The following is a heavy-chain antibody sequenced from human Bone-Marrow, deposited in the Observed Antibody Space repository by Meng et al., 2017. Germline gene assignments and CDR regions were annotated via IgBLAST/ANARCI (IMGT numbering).Heavy chain of an antibody. J-gene: IGHJ1*01. CDR3: ARASVYCSGGSCYSGTYFQH. D-gene: IGHD2-15*01. V-gene: IGHV4-39*07. CDR2: IYYSGST. Sequence: LQLPVSGPGLVKPSETLSLTCTVSGGSISSSSYYWGWIRQPPGKGLEWIGSIYYSGSTYYNPSLKSRVTISVDTSKNQFSLKLSSVTAADTAVYYCARASVYCSGGSCYSGTYFQHWGQGTLVTVSS. CDR1: GGSISSSSYY.